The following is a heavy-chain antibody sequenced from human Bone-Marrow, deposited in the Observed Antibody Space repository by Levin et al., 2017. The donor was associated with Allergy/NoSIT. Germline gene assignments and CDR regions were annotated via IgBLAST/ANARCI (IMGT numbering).Heavy chain of an antibody. V-gene: IGHV4-61*01. CDR1: NGSVSNGNYY. D-gene: IGHD3-10*01. CDR3: ARDFTPGDYYGSGKYYTGSKGLDV. J-gene: IGHJ6*02. CDR2: IYYSGSS. Sequence: KPSETLSLTCTVSNGSVSNGNYYWTWIRQSPGKGLEWIGYIYYSGSSNYNPSLKSRVTISVDTSKNQFSLKLNSVTAADTAVYFCARDFTPGDYYGSGKYYTGSKGLDVWGQGTTVTVSS.